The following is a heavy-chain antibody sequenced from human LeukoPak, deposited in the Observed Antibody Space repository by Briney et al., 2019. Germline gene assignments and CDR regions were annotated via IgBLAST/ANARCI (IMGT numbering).Heavy chain of an antibody. V-gene: IGHV3-21*01. J-gene: IGHJ3*02. CDR2: ITTSSTYI. CDR1: GFTFSSYS. Sequence: GGSLRLSCAASGFTFSSYSMSWVRQAPGKGLEWVSSITTSSTYISYADSVKGRFTISRDNAKNSLYLQINSLRAEDTAVYYCARLGVGATRDAFDIWGQGTMVTVSS. D-gene: IGHD1-26*01. CDR3: ARLGVGATRDAFDI.